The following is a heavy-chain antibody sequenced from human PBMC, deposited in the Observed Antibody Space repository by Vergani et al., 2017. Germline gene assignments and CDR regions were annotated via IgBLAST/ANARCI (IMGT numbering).Heavy chain of an antibody. CDR3: ATFKSFCISGVCYSSPFDY. CDR1: GFTFSDYY. V-gene: IGHV3-11*01. J-gene: IGHJ4*02. D-gene: IGHD2-8*01. Sequence: QVQLVESGGGLVKPRGSLRLSCAASGFTFSDYYMSWIRQAPVKGLEWVSYISSSGSTVYYADSVKGRFTFSRDNARNSLYLQMNSLRAEDTAVYYCATFKSFCISGVCYSSPFDYWGQGTLVTVSS. CDR2: ISSSGSTV.